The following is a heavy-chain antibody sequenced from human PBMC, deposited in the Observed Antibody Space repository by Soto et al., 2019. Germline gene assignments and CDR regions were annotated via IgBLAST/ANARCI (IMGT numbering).Heavy chain of an antibody. CDR1: GGSISRYY. J-gene: IGHJ4*02. CDR2: IFYDGST. V-gene: IGHV4-59*01. CDR3: ARVMSGYAYGYYDF. D-gene: IGHD3-16*01. Sequence: PSETLSLTCTVSGGSISRYYWTWIRQPPGKGLEWIGYIFYDGSTNYTPSLRSRVSISVDTSKNQFSLELNSVTSADTAVYYCARVMSGYAYGYYDFWGQGALVTVSP.